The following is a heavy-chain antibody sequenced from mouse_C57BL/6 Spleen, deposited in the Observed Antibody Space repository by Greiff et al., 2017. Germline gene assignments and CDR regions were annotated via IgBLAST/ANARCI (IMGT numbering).Heavy chain of an antibody. CDR2: IDPSDSET. CDR3: ATGTSYGYFDV. J-gene: IGHJ1*03. V-gene: IGHV1-52*01. CDR1: GYTFTSYW. D-gene: IGHD4-1*01. Sequence: QVQLQQPGAELVRPGSSVKLSCKASGYTFTSYWMHWVKQRPIQGLEWVGNIDPSDSETHYNQKFKDKATLTVDKSSSTAYMQLSSLTSEDSAVYYCATGTSYGYFDVWGTGTTVTVSS.